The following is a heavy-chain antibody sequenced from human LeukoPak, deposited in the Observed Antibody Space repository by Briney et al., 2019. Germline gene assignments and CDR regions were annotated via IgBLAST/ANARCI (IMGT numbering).Heavy chain of an antibody. CDR2: ISAYNGNT. CDR1: GYTFTSYG. Sequence: GASVKVSCKASGYTFTSYGISWVRQAPGQGLEWMGWISAYNGNTNYAQKLQGRVTMTRDTSISTAYMELSRLRSDDTAVYYCARDLGQWLVRYYYFDYWGQGTLVTVSS. CDR3: ARDLGQWLVRYYYFDY. D-gene: IGHD6-19*01. J-gene: IGHJ4*02. V-gene: IGHV1-18*01.